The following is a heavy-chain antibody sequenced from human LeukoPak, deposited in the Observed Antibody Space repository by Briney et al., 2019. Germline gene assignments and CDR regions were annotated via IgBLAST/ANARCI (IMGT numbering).Heavy chain of an antibody. CDR2: ISYDGSNK. Sequence: GRSLRLSCAASGFTFSSYGMHWVRQAPGKGLEWVAVISYDGSNKNCADSVKGRFTISRDNSKNTLYLQMNSLRAEDTAVYYCAKKSAGGYYNGPDYWGQGTLVTVSS. V-gene: IGHV3-30*18. CDR1: GFTFSSYG. J-gene: IGHJ4*02. D-gene: IGHD3-10*01. CDR3: AKKSAGGYYNGPDY.